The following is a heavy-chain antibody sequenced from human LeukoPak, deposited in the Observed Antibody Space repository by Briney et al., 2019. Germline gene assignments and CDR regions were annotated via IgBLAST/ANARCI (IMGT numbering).Heavy chain of an antibody. CDR2: ISYDGSNK. D-gene: IGHD2-21*02. Sequence: PGGSLRLSCAASGFTFSSYAMHWVRQAPGKGLEWVAVISYDGSNKYYADSVKGRFTISRDNSKNTLYLRMNSLRAEDTAVYYCASLYCGGDCYRHRRTNYYYYYGMDVWGQGTTVTVSS. CDR3: ASLYCGGDCYRHRRTNYYYYYGMDV. CDR1: GFTFSSYA. V-gene: IGHV3-30-3*01. J-gene: IGHJ6*02.